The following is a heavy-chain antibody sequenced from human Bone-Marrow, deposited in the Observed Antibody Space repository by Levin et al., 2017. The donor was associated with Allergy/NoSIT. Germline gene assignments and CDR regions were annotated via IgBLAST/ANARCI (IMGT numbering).Heavy chain of an antibody. J-gene: IGHJ3*01. CDR1: GFTFSIHS. Sequence: GGSLRLSCAASGFTFSIHSMHWVRQAPGKGLEWVSHITGSSTNIQYGNSVKGRFTISRDNGKNSLYLVMNSLSAEDTAMYYCVRDNHYDSSSYYHAFDLWGQGTMVTVSS. D-gene: IGHD3-22*01. CDR2: ITGSSTNI. V-gene: IGHV3-48*01. CDR3: VRDNHYDSSSYYHAFDL.